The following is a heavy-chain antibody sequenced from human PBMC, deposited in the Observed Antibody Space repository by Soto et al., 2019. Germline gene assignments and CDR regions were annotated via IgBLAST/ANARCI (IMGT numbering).Heavy chain of an antibody. CDR3: ARFLAAAGTIGWFDP. CDR1: GYSFTTYA. V-gene: IGHV1-3*01. CDR2: INVGSGNT. D-gene: IGHD6-13*01. J-gene: IGHJ5*02. Sequence: ASVKVSCKASGYSFTTYAVHWVRQAPGQRLEWMGWINVGSGNTRYSQKFQGRVTITRDTSASTAYMELSSLTSDDTAVYHCARFLAAAGTIGWFDPWCQGTLVTVS.